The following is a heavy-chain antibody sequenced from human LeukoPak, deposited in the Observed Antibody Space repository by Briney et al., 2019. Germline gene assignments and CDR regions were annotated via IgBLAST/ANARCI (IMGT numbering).Heavy chain of an antibody. V-gene: IGHV1-18*01. J-gene: IGHJ4*02. CDR3: ARSPGYYDSSGYIDY. CDR2: ISAYNGNT. D-gene: IGHD3-22*01. Sequence: ASVKVSCKASGYTFTSYGISWVRQAPGQGLEWMGWISAYNGNTNYAQKLQGRVTMTTDTSTSTAYMELRSLRSDDTAVYYCARSPGYYDSSGYIDYWGQGTLVTVPS. CDR1: GYTFTSYG.